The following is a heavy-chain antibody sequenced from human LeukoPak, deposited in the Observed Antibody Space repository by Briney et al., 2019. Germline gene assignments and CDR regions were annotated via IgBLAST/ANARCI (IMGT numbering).Heavy chain of an antibody. V-gene: IGHV4-59*08. D-gene: IGHD6-19*01. J-gene: IGHJ4*02. CDR3: ASSGWYEGGVY. Sequence: SETLSLTCTVSGGSISSYYWSWIRQPPGKGLEWFGYIYYSGSTNYNPSLKSRVTISVDTSKNHFSLKLSSVTAADTAVYYCASSGWYEGGVYWGQGTLVTVSS. CDR2: IYYSGST. CDR1: GGSISSYY.